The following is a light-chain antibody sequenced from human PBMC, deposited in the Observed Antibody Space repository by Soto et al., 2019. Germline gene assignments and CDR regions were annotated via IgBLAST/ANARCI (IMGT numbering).Light chain of an antibody. J-gene: IGKJ5*01. CDR3: QQYDNPPIT. Sequence: EIVLTQSPGILSLSPRERASLSCGASQSISSSFLAWYQQKPGQAPRLLIYGASSRATGIPDRFSGTGSETDFTLTISRLEPEDFAVYYCQQYDNPPITFGQGTRLEVK. CDR1: QSISSSF. CDR2: GAS. V-gene: IGKV3-20*01.